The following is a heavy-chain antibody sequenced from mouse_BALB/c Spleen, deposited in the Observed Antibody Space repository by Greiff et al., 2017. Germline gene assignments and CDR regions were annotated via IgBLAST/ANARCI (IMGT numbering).Heavy chain of an antibody. J-gene: IGHJ2*01. CDR3: ARTSTTFDY. CDR2: INPSTGYT. D-gene: IGHD1-1*01. V-gene: IGHV1-7*01. CDR1: GYTFTSYW. Sequence: VQLHQSGAELAKPGASVKMSCKASGYTFTSYWMHWVKQRPGQGLEWIGYINPSTGYTEYNQKFKDKATLTADKSSSTAYMQLSSLTSEDSAVYYCARTSTTFDYWGQGTTLTGAS.